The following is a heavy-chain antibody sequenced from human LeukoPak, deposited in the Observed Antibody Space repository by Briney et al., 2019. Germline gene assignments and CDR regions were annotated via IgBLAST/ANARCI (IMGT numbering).Heavy chain of an antibody. CDR3: ARHYKSSHYYMDV. CDR1: VGSLSSSSYY. Sequence: SETLSLTRTVSVGSLSSSSYYWGWIRHPPGKGLEWIGSIYYSGSTYYNPSLKSRVTISVDTSKNQFSLKLSSVTAADTAVYYCARHYKSSHYYMDVWGKGTTVTVSS. D-gene: IGHD1-1*01. V-gene: IGHV4-39*01. CDR2: IYYSGST. J-gene: IGHJ6*03.